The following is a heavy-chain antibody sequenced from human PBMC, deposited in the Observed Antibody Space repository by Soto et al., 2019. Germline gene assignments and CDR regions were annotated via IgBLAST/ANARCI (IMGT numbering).Heavy chain of an antibody. V-gene: IGHV3-21*01. CDR1: GFNFGTYT. CDR3: ASDSRSDLGCDS. CDR2: ISCRSIDL. Sequence: GGSLRLSCAASGFNFGTYTMNWVRRAPGKGLEWVSSISCRSIDLYYGDTVKGRCTVSRNNPKNSLYLQMNSVRVDDTAAYECASDSRSDLGCDSWGQGTRVTVSS. D-gene: IGHD3-3*01. J-gene: IGHJ5*02.